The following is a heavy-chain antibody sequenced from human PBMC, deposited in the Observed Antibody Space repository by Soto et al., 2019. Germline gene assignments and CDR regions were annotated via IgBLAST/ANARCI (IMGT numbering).Heavy chain of an antibody. Sequence: ASVKVSCKTSGYTFTGYYMHWVRQAPGQGLEWMGWINPNSGGTNYAQKFQGWVTMTRDTSMSTAYMELSSLRSEDTAVYYCARDRGAPSLVVVTATYAFDIWGQGTMVTVSS. CDR2: INPNSGGT. D-gene: IGHD2-21*02. J-gene: IGHJ3*02. CDR1: GYTFTGYY. V-gene: IGHV1-2*04. CDR3: ARDRGAPSLVVVTATYAFDI.